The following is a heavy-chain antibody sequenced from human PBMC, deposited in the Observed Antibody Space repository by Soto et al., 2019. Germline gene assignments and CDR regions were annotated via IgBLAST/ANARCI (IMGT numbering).Heavy chain of an antibody. CDR1: GFTFSSYA. Sequence: QVQLVESGGGVVQPGRSLRLSCAASGFTFSSYAMHWVRQAPGKELEWVAVIRYDGSNKYYADSVKGRFTISRDNSKNTLYLQMNSLKAEDTAVYYCAREDHGDYGFYFWGQGTLVTVSS. J-gene: IGHJ4*02. CDR3: AREDHGDYGFYF. D-gene: IGHD4-17*01. CDR2: IRYDGSNK. V-gene: IGHV3-33*01.